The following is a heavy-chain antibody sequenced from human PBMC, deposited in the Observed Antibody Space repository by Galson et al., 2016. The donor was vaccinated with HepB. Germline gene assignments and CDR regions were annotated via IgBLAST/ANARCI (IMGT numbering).Heavy chain of an antibody. CDR3: AKDISNDHLGINY. Sequence: SLRLSCASSGFIFSNYGMHWVRQAPGKGLEWVAFISYSGSNKYYADSVKGRFTISRDNSKNTLYLQMHSLRAEDTAVDYCAKDISNDHLGINYWGQGTLVTVSS. CDR1: GFIFSNYG. J-gene: IGHJ4*02. D-gene: IGHD4-11*01. CDR2: ISYSGSNK. V-gene: IGHV3-30*18.